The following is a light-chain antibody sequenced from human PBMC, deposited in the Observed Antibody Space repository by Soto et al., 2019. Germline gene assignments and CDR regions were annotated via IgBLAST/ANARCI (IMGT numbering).Light chain of an antibody. J-gene: IGLJ1*01. CDR1: SSDVGFYNY. CDR3: SSYTSTNTLFV. CDR2: DVS. Sequence: SVLTQPASLSGSPGQSITLSCTGTSSDVGFYNYVSWYQHHPGKAPKLMIYDVSNRPSGVSDRFSGSKSGNTASLTTSGLQADDEADYYCSSYTSTNTLFVFGTGTKVTVL. V-gene: IGLV2-14*03.